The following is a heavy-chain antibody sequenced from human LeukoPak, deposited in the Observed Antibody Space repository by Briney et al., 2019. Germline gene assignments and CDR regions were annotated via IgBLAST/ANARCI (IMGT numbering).Heavy chain of an antibody. V-gene: IGHV4-34*01. CDR1: GGSISSYY. J-gene: IGHJ4*02. Sequence: SETLSLTCTVSGGSISSYYWSWIRQPPGKGLEWIGEINHSGSTNYNPSLKSRVTISVDTSKNQFSLKLSSVTAADTAVYYCARGGYSGYDYVEDWGQGTLVTVSS. D-gene: IGHD5-12*01. CDR3: ARGGYSGYDYVED. CDR2: INHSGST.